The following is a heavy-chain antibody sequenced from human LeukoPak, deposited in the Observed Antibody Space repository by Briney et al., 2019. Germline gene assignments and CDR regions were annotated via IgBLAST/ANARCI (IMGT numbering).Heavy chain of an antibody. D-gene: IGHD3-10*01. CDR1: GFTFSSYW. CDR2: IKQDGSEK. Sequence: PGGSLRLSCAASGFTFSSYWMSWVRQAPGKGLEWVANIKQDGSEKYYVDSVKGRFTISRDNAKNSLYLQMNSLRAEDTAVYYCAREATRLWFGGNWFDPWGQGTLVTVSS. CDR3: AREATRLWFGGNWFDP. J-gene: IGHJ5*02. V-gene: IGHV3-7*01.